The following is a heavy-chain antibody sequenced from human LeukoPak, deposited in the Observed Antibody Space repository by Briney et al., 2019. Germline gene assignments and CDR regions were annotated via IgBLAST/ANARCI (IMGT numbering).Heavy chain of an antibody. Sequence: GGSLRLSCAASGFTFSSYAMHWVRQAPGKGLEWVAVISYDGSNKYYADSVKGRFTISRDNSKNTLYLQMNSLRSEDTAVYYCVGPPYGGNYYYYYGMDVWGQGTTVTVSS. V-gene: IGHV3-30-3*01. D-gene: IGHD4-17*01. J-gene: IGHJ6*02. CDR3: VGPPYGGNYYYYYGMDV. CDR1: GFTFSSYA. CDR2: ISYDGSNK.